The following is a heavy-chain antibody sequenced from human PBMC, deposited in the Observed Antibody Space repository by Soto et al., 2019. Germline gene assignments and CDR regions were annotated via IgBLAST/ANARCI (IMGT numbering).Heavy chain of an antibody. D-gene: IGHD3-10*01. J-gene: IGHJ6*02. Sequence: GGSLRLSCAASGFTFSSYGMHWVRQAPGKGLEWVAVISYDGSNKYYADSVKGRFTISRDNSKNTLYLQMNSLRAEDTAVYYCARALITMVRGVIDCYYYGMDVWGQGTTVTVSS. CDR1: GFTFSSYG. CDR3: ARALITMVRGVIDCYYYGMDV. V-gene: IGHV3-30*03. CDR2: ISYDGSNK.